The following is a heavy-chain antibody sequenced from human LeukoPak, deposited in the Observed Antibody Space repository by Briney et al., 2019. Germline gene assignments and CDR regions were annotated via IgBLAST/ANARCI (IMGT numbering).Heavy chain of an antibody. CDR3: ARLKTGKPNHALDF. Sequence: GASVKVSCKASGYAFTDYYLHWVRRAPGQGLEWMAWINTRNGGTNFAQKFEGRVTLTRDTSITTAYMELNSLTSDDTAVYFCARLKTGKPNHALDFWGQGSLVTVSS. CDR1: GYAFTDYY. V-gene: IGHV1-2*02. J-gene: IGHJ4*02. D-gene: IGHD1-1*01. CDR2: INTRNGGT.